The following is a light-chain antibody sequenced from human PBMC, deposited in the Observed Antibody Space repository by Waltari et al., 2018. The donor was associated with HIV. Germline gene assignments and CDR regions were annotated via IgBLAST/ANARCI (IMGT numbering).Light chain of an antibody. V-gene: IGLV2-8*01. Sequence: QSALTQPPSASGSPGQSVTISCTGTSRAVGAYDFVSWYQQHPGKVPKLIISEVTKRPSGVPDRFFGSKSDNTASLTISGLQAEDEADYYCTSYASNNNYVFGTGTKVTVL. J-gene: IGLJ1*01. CDR3: TSYASNNNYV. CDR2: EVT. CDR1: SRAVGAYDF.